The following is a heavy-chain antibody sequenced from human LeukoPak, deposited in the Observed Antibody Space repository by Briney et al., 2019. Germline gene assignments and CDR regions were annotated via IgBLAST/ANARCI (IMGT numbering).Heavy chain of an antibody. D-gene: IGHD3-16*01. CDR3: ARGGGLDV. J-gene: IGHJ6*02. CDR2: INHNGNVN. V-gene: IGHV3-7*03. Sequence: GGSLRLSCAASGFTFSSYWMNWARQAPGKGLEWVASINHNGNVNYYVDSVKGRFTISRDNAKNSLYPQMSNLRAEDTAVYFCARGGGLDVWGQGATVTVSS. CDR1: GFTFSSYW.